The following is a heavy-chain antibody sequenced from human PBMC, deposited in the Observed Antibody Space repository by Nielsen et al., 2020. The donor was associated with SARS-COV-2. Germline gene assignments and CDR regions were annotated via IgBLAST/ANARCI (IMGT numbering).Heavy chain of an antibody. CDR1: GFIFSDYN. CDR3: ARDGGRRTMFGVNHRVCKDAFDI. J-gene: IGHJ3*02. D-gene: IGHD3-3*01. V-gene: IGHV3-21*01. Sequence: GESLKISCAASGFIFSDYNMNWVRQAPGKGLEWVSFISSRSDYIYYADSMKGRFTISRDNAKNSLFLQMNRLRVEDTAVYYCARDGGRRTMFGVNHRVCKDAFDIWGQGTMVTVSS. CDR2: ISSRSDYI.